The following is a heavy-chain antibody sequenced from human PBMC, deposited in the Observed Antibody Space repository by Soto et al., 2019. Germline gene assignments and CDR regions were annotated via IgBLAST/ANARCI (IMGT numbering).Heavy chain of an antibody. D-gene: IGHD6-25*01. Sequence: GGSLRLSCAASGFTFSNYWMHWVRQVPGKGLVWVSRINSDGSATTYADSVKGRFTISRDNAKNTLYLRMNSLRAEDTAVYFCTRDKKRDYYFDFWGLGALVTVSS. CDR3: TRDKKRDYYFDF. V-gene: IGHV3-74*01. J-gene: IGHJ4*02. CDR1: GFTFSNYW. CDR2: INSDGSAT.